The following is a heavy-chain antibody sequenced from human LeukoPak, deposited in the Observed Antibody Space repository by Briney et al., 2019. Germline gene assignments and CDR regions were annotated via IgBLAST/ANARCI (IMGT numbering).Heavy chain of an antibody. CDR2: IYTSGST. D-gene: IGHD2-15*01. CDR3: ARGPKYCSGGSCYGMGYYYMDV. CDR1: GGSFSSYY. Sequence: SETLSLTCAVYGGSFSSYYWSWIRQPAGKGLEWIGRIYTSGSTNYNPSLKSRVTMSVDTSKNQFSLKLSSVTAADTAVYYCARGPKYCSGGSCYGMGYYYMDVWGKGTTVTISS. V-gene: IGHV4-59*10. J-gene: IGHJ6*03.